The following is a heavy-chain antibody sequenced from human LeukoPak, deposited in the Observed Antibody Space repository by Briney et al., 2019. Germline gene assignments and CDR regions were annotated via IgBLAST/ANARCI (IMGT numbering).Heavy chain of an antibody. Sequence: GSLRLSCAASGFTFSDYYMSWIRQAPGKGLEWIGEINHSGSTNYNPSLKSRVTISVDTSKNQFSLKLSSVTAADTAVYYCARVCDIVATIEGGWFDPWGQGTLVTVSS. V-gene: IGHV4-34*01. CDR2: INHSGST. D-gene: IGHD5-12*01. CDR3: ARVCDIVATIEGGWFDP. J-gene: IGHJ5*02. CDR1: GFTFSDYY.